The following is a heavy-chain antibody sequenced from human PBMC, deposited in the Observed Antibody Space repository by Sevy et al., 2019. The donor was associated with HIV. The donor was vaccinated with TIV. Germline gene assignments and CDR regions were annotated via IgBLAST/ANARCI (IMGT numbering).Heavy chain of an antibody. Sequence: GGSLRLSCAASGFTFSKYSMSWVRQPPGKGLEWVSTLSFGCGEINYADSVKGRFTISRDNSNSSVYLQMNNLRPEDTAVYYCAREACTNTHDYWGQGTLVTVSS. CDR2: LSFGCGEI. V-gene: IGHV3-23*01. CDR3: AREACTNTHDY. D-gene: IGHD2-8*01. J-gene: IGHJ4*02. CDR1: GFTFSKYS.